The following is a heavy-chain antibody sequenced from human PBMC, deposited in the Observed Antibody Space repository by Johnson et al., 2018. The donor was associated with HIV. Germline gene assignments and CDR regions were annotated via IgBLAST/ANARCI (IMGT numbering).Heavy chain of an antibody. V-gene: IGHV3-20*04. CDR1: GFTFDDYG. J-gene: IGHJ3*02. CDR2: INWNGGST. CDR3: AAWGGVGAGRAFDI. D-gene: IGHD1-26*01. Sequence: QLVESGGGLIQPGGSLRVSCAPSGFTFDDYGMSWVRQAPGKGLEWVSGINWNGGSTGYADSVKGRFTISRDNAKNSLYLQMNSLRAEDTALYYCAAWGGVGAGRAFDIWGQGTMVTVSS.